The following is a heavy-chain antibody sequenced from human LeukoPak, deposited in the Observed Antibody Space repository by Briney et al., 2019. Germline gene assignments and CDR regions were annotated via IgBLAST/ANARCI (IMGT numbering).Heavy chain of an antibody. Sequence: GGSLRLSCAASGFTFSTYWVHWVRQAPGKGLVWVSRINPDGSRTDYADSVKGRFTISRDNAKNTLYLQMNSLRAEDTAVYFCARDLRDNRDYWVQGTLVTVSS. CDR2: INPDGSRT. CDR3: ARDLRDNRDY. D-gene: IGHD1-14*01. V-gene: IGHV3-74*01. J-gene: IGHJ4*02. CDR1: GFTFSTYW.